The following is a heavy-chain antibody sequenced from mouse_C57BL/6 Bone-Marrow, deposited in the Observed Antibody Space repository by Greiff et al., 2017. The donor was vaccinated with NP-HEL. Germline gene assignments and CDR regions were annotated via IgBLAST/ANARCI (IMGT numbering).Heavy chain of an antibody. CDR3: ARENYSNYVGAMDY. CDR2: ISDGGSYT. V-gene: IGHV5-4*01. CDR1: GFTFSSYA. Sequence: EVQVVVSGGGLVKPGGSLKLSCAASGFTFSSYAMSWVRQTPEKRLEWVATISDGGSYTYYPDNVKGRFTISRDNAKNNLYLQRSHLKSEDTAMYYCARENYSNYVGAMDYWGQGTSVTVSS. J-gene: IGHJ4*01. D-gene: IGHD2-5*01.